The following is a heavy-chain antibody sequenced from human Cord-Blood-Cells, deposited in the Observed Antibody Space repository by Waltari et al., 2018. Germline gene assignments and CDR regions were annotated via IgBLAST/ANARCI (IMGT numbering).Heavy chain of an antibody. CDR1: GGPFRGYY. D-gene: IGHD2-2*01. V-gene: IGHV4-34*01. CDR2: INHSGST. J-gene: IGHJ2*01. CDR3: ARVVPTYCSSTSCYRIYWYFDL. Sequence: QVQLQQWGAGLLKPSETLSLTCAVYGGPFRGYYWSLLREPPGKGLEGIGEINHSGSTNYNPSLKSRVTISVDTSKNQFSLKLSSVTAADTAVYYCARVVPTYCSSTSCYRIYWYFDLWGRGTLVTVSS.